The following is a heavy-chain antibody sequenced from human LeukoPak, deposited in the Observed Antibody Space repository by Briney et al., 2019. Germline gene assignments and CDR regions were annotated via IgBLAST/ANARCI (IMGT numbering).Heavy chain of an antibody. V-gene: IGHV4-59*08. CDR2: IYYSGST. D-gene: IGHD6-13*01. Sequence: SETLSLTCTVSGGSISSYYWSWIRQPPGKGLEWIGYIYYSGSTNYNPSLKSRVTISVDTSKNQFSLKLSSVTAADTAVYYCARHAPYSSSWYLYFDYWGQGPRSPSPQ. J-gene: IGHJ4*02. CDR3: ARHAPYSSSWYLYFDY. CDR1: GGSISSYY.